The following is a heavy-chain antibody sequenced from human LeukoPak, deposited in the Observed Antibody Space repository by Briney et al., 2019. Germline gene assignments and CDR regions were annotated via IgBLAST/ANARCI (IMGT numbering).Heavy chain of an antibody. D-gene: IGHD1-1*01. CDR3: ARVAKERVGGVYYFDY. Sequence: PGGSLRLSCAASGFTFSDYDMLWVRQPTGKGLEWVAAIGTAGDTYYTGSVKGRFTISRENAKNSLYLQMNSLRAGDTAVYYCARVAKERVGGVYYFDYWGQGTLVTVSS. V-gene: IGHV3-13*01. CDR2: IGTAGDT. J-gene: IGHJ4*02. CDR1: GFTFSDYD.